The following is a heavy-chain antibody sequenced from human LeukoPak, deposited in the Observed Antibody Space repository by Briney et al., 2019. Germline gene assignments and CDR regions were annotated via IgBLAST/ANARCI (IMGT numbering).Heavy chain of an antibody. V-gene: IGHV3-30-3*01. CDR1: GFTFSSYA. D-gene: IGHD2-2*02. J-gene: IGHJ6*02. Sequence: GGSLRLSCAASGFTFSSYAMHWVRQAPGKGLEWVAVISYDGSNKYYADSVKGRFTISRDNSKNTLFLQMNSLRAEDTAVYYCARGHTYYYYYGMDVWGQGTTVTVSS. CDR3: ARGHTYYYYYGMDV. CDR2: ISYDGSNK.